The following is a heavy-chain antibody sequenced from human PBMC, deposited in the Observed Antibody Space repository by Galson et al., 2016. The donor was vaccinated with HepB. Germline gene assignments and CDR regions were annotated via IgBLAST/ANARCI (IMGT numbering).Heavy chain of an antibody. CDR2: IYYSGST. J-gene: IGHJ3*02. D-gene: IGHD4-23*01. V-gene: IGHV4-31*03. Sequence: TLSLTCTVSGGSISSAGYYWSWIRQHPGKGLEWIGYIYYSGSTYHNPSLKGRVTIAVDTSKNQFSLKLSSVTAADTAVYFCARVRTTVAQALAFDIWGQGTMVTVSS. CDR1: GGSISSAGYY. CDR3: ARVRTTVAQALAFDI.